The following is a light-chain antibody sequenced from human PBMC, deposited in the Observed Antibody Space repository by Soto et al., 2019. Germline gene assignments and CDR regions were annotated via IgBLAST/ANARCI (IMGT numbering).Light chain of an antibody. CDR2: GAS. CDR3: QQYGDSPLT. CDR1: QTVSGSY. Sequence: EKVLTQSPGTLSLSPGERATLSCRASQTVSGSYVAWYQQKPGQTPRLLIYGASSRATGIPDRFSGSGSGTDFTLTIRRLEPEDFAAYHCQQYGDSPLTFGGGTKVDIK. J-gene: IGKJ4*01. V-gene: IGKV3-20*01.